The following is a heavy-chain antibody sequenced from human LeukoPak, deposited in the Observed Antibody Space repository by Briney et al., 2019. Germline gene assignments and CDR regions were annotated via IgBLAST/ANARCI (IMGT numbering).Heavy chain of an antibody. CDR3: ARAPFGSYYGYYYYYMDV. CDR2: IYTSGST. V-gene: IGHV4-4*07. J-gene: IGHJ6*03. D-gene: IGHD1-26*01. Sequence: PSETLSLTCTVSGGSISSYYWSWIRQPAGKGLEWIGRIYTSGSTNYNPSLKSRVTMSVDTSKNQFSLKLSSVTAADTAVYYCARAPFGSYYGYYYYYMDVWGKGTTVTVSS. CDR1: GGSISSYY.